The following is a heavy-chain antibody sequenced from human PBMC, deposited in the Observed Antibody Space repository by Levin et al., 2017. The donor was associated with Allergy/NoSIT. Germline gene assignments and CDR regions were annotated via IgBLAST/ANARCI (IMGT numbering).Heavy chain of an antibody. D-gene: IGHD3-10*01. J-gene: IGHJ4*02. CDR2: IGGSGSSK. Sequence: LSLTCAASGFTFTSYGMSWVRQAPGKGLEWVSTIGGSGSSKYHTDSVKGRFAISRDNSKNTLYLQMNSLRGDDTAVYYCAKHYGSGTYSFDYWGQGTLVTVSS. V-gene: IGHV3-23*01. CDR3: AKHYGSGTYSFDY. CDR1: GFTFTSYG.